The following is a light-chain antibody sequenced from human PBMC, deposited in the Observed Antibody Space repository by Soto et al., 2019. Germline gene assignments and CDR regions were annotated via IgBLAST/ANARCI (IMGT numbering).Light chain of an antibody. J-gene: IGKJ1*01. Sequence: EIVLTQSPATLSLSPGERATLSCRASQSVSSYLAWYQQKPGQAPRLLIYDASNRATGIPARFSGSGSGTDFTRTISGLEPEDFAVYYCQPRSNWPPAFGQGTKVAI. CDR1: QSVSSY. V-gene: IGKV3-11*01. CDR3: QPRSNWPPA. CDR2: DAS.